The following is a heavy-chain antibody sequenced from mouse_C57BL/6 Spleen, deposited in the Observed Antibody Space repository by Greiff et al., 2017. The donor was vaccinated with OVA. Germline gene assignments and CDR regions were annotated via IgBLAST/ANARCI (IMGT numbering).Heavy chain of an antibody. CDR3: ERRGYGNYLAWFAY. V-gene: IGHV1-55*01. Sequence: QVQLKQPGAELVKPGASVKMSCKASGYTFTSYWITWVKQRPGQGLEWIGDIYPGSGSTNYNEKFKSKATLTVDTSSSTAYMQLSSLTSEDSAVYYGERRGYGNYLAWFAYWGQGTLVTVSA. D-gene: IGHD2-10*02. CDR1: GYTFTSYW. J-gene: IGHJ3*01. CDR2: IYPGSGST.